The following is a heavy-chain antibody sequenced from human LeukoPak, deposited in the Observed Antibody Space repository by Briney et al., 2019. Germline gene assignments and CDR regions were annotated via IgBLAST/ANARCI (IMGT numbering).Heavy chain of an antibody. V-gene: IGHV3-7*01. Sequence: PGGSLRLSCAASGFTFSSYWMSWVRQAPGKGLGWVANIKQDGSEKYYVDSVKGRFTISRDNAKNSLYLQMNSLRAEDTAAYYCARDATVYYDFWSGYTTNWGQGTLVTVSS. J-gene: IGHJ4*02. CDR1: GFTFSSYW. CDR3: ARDATVYYDFWSGYTTN. D-gene: IGHD3-3*01. CDR2: IKQDGSEK.